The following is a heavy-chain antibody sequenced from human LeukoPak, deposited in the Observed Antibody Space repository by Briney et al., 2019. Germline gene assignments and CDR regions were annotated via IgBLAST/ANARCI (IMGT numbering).Heavy chain of an antibody. J-gene: IGHJ3*02. V-gene: IGHV3-33*01. CDR2: IWYDGTNT. CDR1: GFTFSSYG. CDR3: ARDFCSGGSCYPDAFDI. Sequence: GGSLRLSCAASGFTFSSYGMHWVRQAPGKGLEWVAFIWYDGTNTYYADSVKGRFTISRDNSKNTLYLQMNSLRAEDTAVYYCARDFCSGGSCYPDAFDIWGQGTMVTVSS. D-gene: IGHD2-15*01.